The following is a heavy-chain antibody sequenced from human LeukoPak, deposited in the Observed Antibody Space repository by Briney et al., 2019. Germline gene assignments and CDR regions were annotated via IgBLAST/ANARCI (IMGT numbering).Heavy chain of an antibody. V-gene: IGHV3-23*01. CDR1: GFTFSSYA. CDR2: ISGSGGST. CDR3: AKRLVLSVDYFDY. Sequence: PGGSLRPSCAASGFTFSSYAMSWVRQAPGKGLEWVSAISGSGGSTYYADSVKGQFTISRDNSKNTLYLQMNSLRAEDTAVYYCAKRLVLSVDYFDYWGQGTLVTVSS. J-gene: IGHJ4*02. D-gene: IGHD6-19*01.